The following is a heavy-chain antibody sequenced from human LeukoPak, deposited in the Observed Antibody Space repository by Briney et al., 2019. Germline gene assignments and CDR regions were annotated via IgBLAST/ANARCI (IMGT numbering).Heavy chain of an antibody. CDR3: ARLGYCSGGSCYSGYFDY. CDR2: ISTNGGST. D-gene: IGHD2-15*01. V-gene: IGHV3-64*02. J-gene: IGHJ4*02. Sequence: GGSLRLSCAASGFTFSSYAMHWVRQAPGKGLEYVSGISTNGGSTYYADSVKGRFTISRDNSKNTLYLQMGSLRAEDMAVYYCARLGYCSGGSCYSGYFDYWGQGTPVTVSS. CDR1: GFTFSSYA.